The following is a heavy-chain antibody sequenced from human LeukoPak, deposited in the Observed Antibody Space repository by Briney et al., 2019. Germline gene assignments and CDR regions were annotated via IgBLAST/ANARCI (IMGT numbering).Heavy chain of an antibody. V-gene: IGHV3-30*18. CDR3: AKAADQYYYYYFYYMDV. D-gene: IGHD2/OR15-2a*01. J-gene: IGHJ6*03. Sequence: HPGGSLRLSCAASGFTFSSYGMHWVRQAPGKGLEWVAVISYDGGSKDYADSVKGRFTISRDNSKNTLYLQMSSLGVEDTAVYYCAKAADQYYYYYFYYMDVWGKGTTVTVSS. CDR1: GFTFSSYG. CDR2: ISYDGGSK.